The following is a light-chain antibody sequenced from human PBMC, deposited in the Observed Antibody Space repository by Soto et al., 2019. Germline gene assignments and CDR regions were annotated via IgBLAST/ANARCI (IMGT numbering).Light chain of an antibody. J-gene: IGKJ1*01. CDR3: QQYLSYPWT. V-gene: IGKV1-5*03. Sequence: DIQMTQSPSTLSASVGDTVIITCRASQTINRWLAWYQQKSGKAPKVLIYMASNLERGDAYRFSGSGSWTEFTLTIRNLQPDDFATYYCQQYLSYPWTFGQGTNVEIK. CDR2: MAS. CDR1: QTINRW.